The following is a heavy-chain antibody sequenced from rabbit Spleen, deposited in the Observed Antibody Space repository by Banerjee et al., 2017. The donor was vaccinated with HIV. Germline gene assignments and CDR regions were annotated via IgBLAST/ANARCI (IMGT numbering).Heavy chain of an antibody. CDR1: GFSFGDRDV. CDR2: INAATGKP. CDR3: ARDLVGVIGWNSYL. V-gene: IGHV1S45*01. J-gene: IGHJ6*01. Sequence: QEQLVESGGGLVQPTGSLTLTCKASGFSFGDRDVMCWVRQAPGKGLEWIACINAATGKPVYATWAKGRFTISRTSSTTVTLRMTSLTAADRAAYFCARDLVGVIGWNSYLWGPGTLVTVS. D-gene: IGHD1-1*01.